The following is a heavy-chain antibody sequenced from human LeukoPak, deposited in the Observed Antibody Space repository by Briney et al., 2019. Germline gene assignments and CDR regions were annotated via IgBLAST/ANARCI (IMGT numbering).Heavy chain of an antibody. D-gene: IGHD2-15*01. Sequence: PSETLSLTCILSDDPIRKYYRSWIRPPPAKGQDRIGYLYYSRSTNYHPSLTSRVTISADTSKQQFSLNLRSVPAADTAVYYCAREIDCSGGSCHEYWGQGMLVTVSS. J-gene: IGHJ4*02. CDR3: AREIDCSGGSCHEY. CDR2: LYYSRST. V-gene: IGHV4-59*01. CDR1: DDPIRKYY.